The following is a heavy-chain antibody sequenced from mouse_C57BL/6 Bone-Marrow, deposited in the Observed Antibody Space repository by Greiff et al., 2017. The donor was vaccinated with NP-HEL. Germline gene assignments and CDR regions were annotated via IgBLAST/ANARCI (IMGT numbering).Heavy chain of an antibody. J-gene: IGHJ4*01. CDR2: IRSKSNNYAT. V-gene: IGHV10-1*01. D-gene: IGHD2-3*01. Sequence: EVKLVESGGGLVQPKGSLKLSCAASGFSFNTYAMNWVRQAPGKGLEWVARIRSKSNNYATYYADSVKDRFTISRDDSESMLYLQMNNLKTEDTAMYYCVRPAYDGYAMDYWGQGTSVTVSS. CDR3: VRPAYDGYAMDY. CDR1: GFSFNTYA.